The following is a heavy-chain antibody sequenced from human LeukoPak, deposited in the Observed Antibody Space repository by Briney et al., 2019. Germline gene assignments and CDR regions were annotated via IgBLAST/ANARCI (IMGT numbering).Heavy chain of an antibody. J-gene: IGHJ6*03. Sequence: GGSLRLSCAASGFTFNDFAKHWVRQAPGKGLEWVSIISGDGRDTYDADSVKGRFTISRDNSKSSLYLQMNSLTTEDTALYYCAKYGNYDYYFYFYYMDVWGNGTTVTVSS. CDR2: ISGDGRDT. D-gene: IGHD4-11*01. V-gene: IGHV3-43*02. CDR1: GFTFNDFA. CDR3: AKYGNYDYYFYFYYMDV.